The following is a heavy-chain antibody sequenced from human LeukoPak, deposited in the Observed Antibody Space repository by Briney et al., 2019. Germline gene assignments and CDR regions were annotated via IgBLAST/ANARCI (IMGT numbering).Heavy chain of an antibody. CDR2: LIPIYGSA. CDR1: GGGFTFTSHA. V-gene: IGHV1-69*13. Sequence: GASVKVSCKASGGGFTFTSHAISWVRQAPGQGLEWMGGLIPIYGSANYAQKFQGRVTITSDESTRTVYMGLSSLRPEDSAVYYCAGFFYDNSGDAFDIWGQGTMVTVSS. J-gene: IGHJ3*02. D-gene: IGHD3-22*01. CDR3: AGFFYDNSGDAFDI.